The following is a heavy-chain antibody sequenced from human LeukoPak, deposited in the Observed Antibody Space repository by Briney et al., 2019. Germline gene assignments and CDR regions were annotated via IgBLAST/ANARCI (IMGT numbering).Heavy chain of an antibody. J-gene: IGHJ5*02. CDR2: INPSGGST. D-gene: IGHD3-3*01. V-gene: IGHV1-46*01. Sequence: GASVKVSCKASGYTFTSYYMHWVRQAPGQGLEWMGIINPSGGSTSYAQKFQGRVTMTRDMSTSTVYMELRSLRSDDTAVYYCARVSQYDFWSGYYWAANWFDPWGQGTLVTVSS. CDR1: GYTFTSYY. CDR3: ARVSQYDFWSGYYWAANWFDP.